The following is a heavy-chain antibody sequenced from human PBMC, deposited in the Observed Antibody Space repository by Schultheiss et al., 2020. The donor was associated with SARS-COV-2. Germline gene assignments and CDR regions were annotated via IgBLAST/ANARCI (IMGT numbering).Heavy chain of an antibody. V-gene: IGHV4-4*02. Sequence: SETLSLTCAVSGGSISSSNWWSWVRQPPGKGLEWIGEIYHSGSTNYNPSLKSRVTISVDTSKNQFSLKLSSVTAADTAVYYCARTTYYYDSSGYYFDYWGQGTLVTVSS. J-gene: IGHJ4*02. CDR1: GGSISSSNW. D-gene: IGHD3-22*01. CDR2: IYHSGST. CDR3: ARTTYYYDSSGYYFDY.